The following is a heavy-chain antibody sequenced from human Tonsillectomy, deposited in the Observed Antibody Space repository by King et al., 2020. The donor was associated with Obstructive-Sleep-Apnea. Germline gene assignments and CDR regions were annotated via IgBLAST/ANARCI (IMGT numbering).Heavy chain of an antibody. CDR3: ARSYGSGSYYNGNSDAFDI. J-gene: IGHJ3*02. CDR2: IDYSGST. D-gene: IGHD3-10*01. CDR1: VCSISSGGYY. V-gene: IGHV4-31*01. Sequence: VQLQESGPGLVKPSQTLSLTCTVSVCSISSGGYYLSWIRQHPGKGQEWIGYIDYSGSTYYNPSPMSLVTISVDTSKNQFSLTLSSVTAADTAVYYCARSYGSGSYYNGNSDAFDIWGQGTMVTVSS.